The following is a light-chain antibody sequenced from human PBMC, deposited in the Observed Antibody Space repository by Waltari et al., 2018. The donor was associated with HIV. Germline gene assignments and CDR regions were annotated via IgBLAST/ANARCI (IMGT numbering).Light chain of an antibody. CDR1: SSDVGAYMY. Sequence: QSALTQPASVSGSPGQSITISCTGTSSDVGAYMYVSWYQQHADKATKPIIFEVSNRPSGSSTRFSGAKSGNTASLTISGLQTEDEADYYCASFTTNRILVFGGGTKVTVL. V-gene: IGLV2-14*01. J-gene: IGLJ2*01. CDR3: ASFTTNRILV. CDR2: EVS.